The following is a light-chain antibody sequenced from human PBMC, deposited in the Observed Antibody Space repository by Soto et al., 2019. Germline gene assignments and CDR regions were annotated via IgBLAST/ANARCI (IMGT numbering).Light chain of an antibody. V-gene: IGKV3-15*01. J-gene: IGKJ1*01. CDR2: GAS. CDR3: QQYNNWPRT. CDR1: QSVSSN. Sequence: EIVMTQSPATLSVSPGERATLSCRASQSVSSNLAWYQQKPGQAPRLLIYGASTRATGIPARFSGSGSGTEFTLTISSLQSEDFAVYSCQQYNNWPRTLGQGTKVDTK.